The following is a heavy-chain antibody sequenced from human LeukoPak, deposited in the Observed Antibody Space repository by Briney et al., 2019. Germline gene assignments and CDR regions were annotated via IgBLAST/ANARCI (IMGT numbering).Heavy chain of an antibody. CDR1: GFTFSSYA. CDR2: ISGSGGST. CDR3: AKDKQWLVHYYFDY. J-gene: IGHJ4*02. V-gene: IGHV3-23*01. Sequence: GGSLRLSWAASGFTFSSYAMSWVRQAPGKGLEWVSAISGSGGSTYYADSVKGRFTISRDNSKNTLYLQMNSLRAEDTAVYYCAKDKQWLVHYYFDYWGQGTLVTVSS. D-gene: IGHD6-19*01.